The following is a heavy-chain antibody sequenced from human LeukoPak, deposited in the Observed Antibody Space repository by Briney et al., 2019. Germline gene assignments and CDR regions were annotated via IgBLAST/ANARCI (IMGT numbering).Heavy chain of an antibody. Sequence: GGSLRLSCGVSGLTFSSYAMSWVRQAPGKGLEWVSGISGSGGSTYYADPVRGRFTISRDNSKNTLYLQMTSLRAADTAVYYCAKVGRADDYYFDYWGQGTLVTVSS. V-gene: IGHV3-23*01. CDR3: AKVGRADDYYFDY. J-gene: IGHJ4*02. CDR1: GLTFSSYA. D-gene: IGHD3-3*01. CDR2: ISGSGGST.